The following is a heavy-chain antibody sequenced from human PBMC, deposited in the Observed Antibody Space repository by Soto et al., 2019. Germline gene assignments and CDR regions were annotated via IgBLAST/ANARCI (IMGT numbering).Heavy chain of an antibody. CDR1: GFTFSSYA. Sequence: EVQLVESGGGLVQPGGSLRLSCAASGFTFSSYAMHWVRQAPAKGLEYVSAISSNGGSTYYANSVKGRFTISRDNSKNTLYLQMGSLRAEEMAVYYCARGTPYHGMDVWGQGTTVTVAS. D-gene: IGHD2-15*01. CDR3: ARGTPYHGMDV. CDR2: ISSNGGST. V-gene: IGHV3-64*01. J-gene: IGHJ6*02.